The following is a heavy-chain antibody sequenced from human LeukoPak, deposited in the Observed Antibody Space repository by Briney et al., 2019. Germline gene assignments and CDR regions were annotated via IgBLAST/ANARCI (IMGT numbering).Heavy chain of an antibody. CDR1: GFTFSSYG. CDR3: ARGSTYSSSWYWKGTPFDY. Sequence: GGSLRLPCAASGFTFSSYGTHWVRQAPGKGLEWVAVIWYDGSNKYYADSVKGRFTISRDNSKNTLYPQMNSLRAEDTAVYYCARGSTYSSSWYWKGTPFDYWGQGTLVTVSS. J-gene: IGHJ4*02. V-gene: IGHV3-33*01. CDR2: IWYDGSNK. D-gene: IGHD6-13*01.